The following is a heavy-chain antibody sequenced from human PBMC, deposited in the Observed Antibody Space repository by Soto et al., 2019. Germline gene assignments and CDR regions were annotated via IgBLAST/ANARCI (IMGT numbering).Heavy chain of an antibody. J-gene: IGHJ4*02. CDR1: GCSISSGSYY. V-gene: IGHV4-39*01. D-gene: IGHD3-22*01. Sequence: QLQLQESGPGLVKPSETLSLTCSVSGCSISSGSYYWAWIRQPPGKGLESIGSLYYSGSTYYNPSLKIRVTVSVVTSKNQFSLKLSSVTAADTAVYYCARRSKDSSCYYHIDYWGQGTLVTVSS. CDR3: ARRSKDSSCYYHIDY. CDR2: LYYSGST.